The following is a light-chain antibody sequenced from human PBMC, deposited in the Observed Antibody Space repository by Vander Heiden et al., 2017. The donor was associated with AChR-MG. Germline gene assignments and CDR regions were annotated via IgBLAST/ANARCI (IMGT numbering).Light chain of an antibody. J-gene: IGLJ3*02. V-gene: IGLV1-40*01. CDR3: QSYDTTLSGGV. CDR1: SSNIGAGYD. CDR2: VSS. Sequence: QPVLTLPPSVSGGPGQRVTISCTRISSNIGAGYDVHWYQQLPGTAPRLLIYVSSNRPSGVPDRFSGSKSGTSASLAITGLQAEDGADYYCQSYDTTLSGGVFGGGTKLTVL.